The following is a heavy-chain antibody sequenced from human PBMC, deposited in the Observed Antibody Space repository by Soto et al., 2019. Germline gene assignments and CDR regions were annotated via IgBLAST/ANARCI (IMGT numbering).Heavy chain of an antibody. CDR3: ARGSVGYCTNGVCYPPPLDY. V-gene: IGHV1-8*01. CDR2: MNPNSGDT. Sequence: ASVKVSCKASGYTFTSYDINWVRQATGQGLEWMGWMNPNSGDTGYAQKFQGRVTMTRNTSISTAYMELSSPRSEDTAVYYCARGSVGYCTNGVCYPPPLDYWGQGTLVTVSS. D-gene: IGHD2-8*01. CDR1: GYTFTSYD. J-gene: IGHJ4*02.